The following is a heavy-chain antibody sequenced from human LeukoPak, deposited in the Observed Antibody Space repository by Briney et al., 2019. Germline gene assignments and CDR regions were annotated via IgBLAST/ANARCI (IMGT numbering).Heavy chain of an antibody. Sequence: ASVKVSCKASGYTFTSYYMHWVRQAPGQGLEWMGIINPSGGSTSYAQKFQGRVTMTRDMSTSTVYMELSSLRSEDTAVYYCARDVGASYYDSSGNSPLDAFDIWGQGTMVTVSS. CDR2: INPSGGST. V-gene: IGHV1-46*01. CDR1: GYTFTSYY. D-gene: IGHD3-22*01. CDR3: ARDVGASYYDSSGNSPLDAFDI. J-gene: IGHJ3*02.